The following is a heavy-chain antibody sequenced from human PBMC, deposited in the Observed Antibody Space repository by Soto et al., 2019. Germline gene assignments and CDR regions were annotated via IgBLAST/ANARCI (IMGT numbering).Heavy chain of an antibody. V-gene: IGHV3-15*01. J-gene: IGHJ6*02. CDR3: TTDMFTKMITRYSYYYGLDV. CDR2: IKSKTDGGTT. CDR1: GFTFSNAW. D-gene: IGHD3-16*01. Sequence: PGGSLRLSCAASGFTFSNAWMSWVRQAPGKGLEWVGRIKSKTDGGTTDYAAPVKGRFTISRDDSKNTLYLQMNSLKTEDTAVYYCTTDMFTKMITRYSYYYGLDVWGQGTTVTVSS.